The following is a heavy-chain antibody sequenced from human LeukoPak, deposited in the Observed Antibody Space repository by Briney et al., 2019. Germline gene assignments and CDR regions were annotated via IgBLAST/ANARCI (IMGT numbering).Heavy chain of an antibody. V-gene: IGHV4-4*07. Sequence: SETLSLTCTVSGGSISSYSWSWIRLPAGKGLEWIGRINPSGSTNYNPSLKSRVTMSLDTSKNQFSLKLNSVTAADTAVYYCARRRYYDGSGYLEWGQGTLLSVSS. CDR3: ARRRYYDGSGYLE. CDR1: GGSISSYS. CDR2: INPSGST. D-gene: IGHD3-22*01. J-gene: IGHJ1*01.